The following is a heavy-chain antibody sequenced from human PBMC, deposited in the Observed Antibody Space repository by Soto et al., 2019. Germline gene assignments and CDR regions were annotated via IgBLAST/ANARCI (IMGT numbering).Heavy chain of an antibody. CDR3: ARSPYYSNFDY. D-gene: IGHD4-4*01. J-gene: IGHJ4*02. CDR1: GGSISSYY. CDR2: IYYSGST. V-gene: IGHV4-59*01. Sequence: LSLTCTVSGGSISSYYWSWTRQPPGKGLEWIGYIYYSGSTNYNPSLKSRVTISVDTSKNQFSLKLSSVTAADTAVYYCARSPYYSNFDYWGQGTLVTVSS.